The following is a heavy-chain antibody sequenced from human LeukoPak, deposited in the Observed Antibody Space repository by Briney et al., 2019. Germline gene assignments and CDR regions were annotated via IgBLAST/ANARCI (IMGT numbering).Heavy chain of an antibody. V-gene: IGHV4-31*03. Sequence: SQTLSLTCTVSGGSISSGGYSWSWIRQHPGKGREWIGYIYYSGSTYYNPSLESRVTISVDTSKNQFSLKLSSVTAADTAVYYCASRSLTYDSSGSYEGAFDYWGQGTLVTVSS. J-gene: IGHJ4*02. CDR3: ASRSLTYDSSGSYEGAFDY. CDR1: GGSISSGGYS. CDR2: IYYSGST. D-gene: IGHD3-22*01.